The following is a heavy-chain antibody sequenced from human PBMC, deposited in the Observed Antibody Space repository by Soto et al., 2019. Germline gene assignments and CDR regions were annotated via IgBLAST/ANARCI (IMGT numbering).Heavy chain of an antibody. CDR3: TTDDPINRN. CDR1: GFTFINAW. CDR2: IKSKADGGTR. J-gene: IGHJ4*02. Sequence: EVQLVESGGGLVKPGGSLRLSCAASGFTFINAWMSWVRQAPGKGLEWVGRIKSKADGGTRDYAAPVQGRFTVSRDDSKNMLYLQMNSLKTDDTAVYYCTTDDPINRNWGQGTLVTVSS. V-gene: IGHV3-15*01.